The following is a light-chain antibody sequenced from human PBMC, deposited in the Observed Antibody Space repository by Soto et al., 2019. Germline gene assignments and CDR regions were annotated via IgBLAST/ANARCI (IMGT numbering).Light chain of an antibody. CDR2: GAS. CDR3: QQYNNWPKT. V-gene: IGKV3-15*01. CDR1: QSVSST. Sequence: IMIRRSATTLSVYPGGKAPLSCRASQSVSSTFLAWYQQKPGQTPRLLIYGASTRATGIPARFSGSGSGTEFTLTISSLQSEDFAVYYCQQYNNWPKTCGQGTKVDI. J-gene: IGKJ1*01.